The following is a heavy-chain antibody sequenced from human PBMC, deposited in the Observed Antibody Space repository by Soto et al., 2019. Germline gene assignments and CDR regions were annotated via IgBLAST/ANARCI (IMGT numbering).Heavy chain of an antibody. CDR3: ARGGWSDIDY. D-gene: IGHD3-3*01. V-gene: IGHV4-59*08. Sequence: WNQQPPGKGLEWIGDIYYSGSTNYNPSLKSRVTISVDTSKNQFSLKLSSVTAADTAVYYCARGGWSDIDYCGQGTLATVS. CDR2: IYYSGST. J-gene: IGHJ4*02.